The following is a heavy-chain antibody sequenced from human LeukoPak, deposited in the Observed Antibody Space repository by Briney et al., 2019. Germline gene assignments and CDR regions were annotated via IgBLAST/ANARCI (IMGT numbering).Heavy chain of an antibody. V-gene: IGHV3-48*02. J-gene: IGHJ4*02. CDR3: ARAQTYYGSGSYLY. CDR2: ISSSSSTV. D-gene: IGHD3-10*01. Sequence: GGSLRLSCAASGFTFSRYSMNWVRQAPGKGLEWVSYISSSSSTVYYADSLKGRFTISRDNAKNSLYLQMNSLRDEDTAVYYCARAQTYYGSGSYLYWDQGTLVTVSS. CDR1: GFTFSRYS.